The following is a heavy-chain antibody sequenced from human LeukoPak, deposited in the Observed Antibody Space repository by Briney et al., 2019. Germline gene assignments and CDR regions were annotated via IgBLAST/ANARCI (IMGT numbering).Heavy chain of an antibody. CDR3: ARENGFHDYAHAFDI. D-gene: IGHD4-17*01. J-gene: IGHJ3*02. Sequence: PGGSLRLSCAASGFTFNDYAMHWVRQAPGKGLEWVSGISWNSGSKDYADSVKGRFTISRDNAKNSLYVQMNSLRAEDTALYYCARENGFHDYAHAFDIWGQGTMVTVSS. V-gene: IGHV3-9*01. CDR1: GFTFNDYA. CDR2: ISWNSGSK.